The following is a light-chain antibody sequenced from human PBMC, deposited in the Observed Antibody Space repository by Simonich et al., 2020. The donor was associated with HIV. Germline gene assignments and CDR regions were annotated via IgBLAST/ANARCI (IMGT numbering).Light chain of an antibody. CDR1: HSVLYSSNNKNY. CDR2: WAS. V-gene: IGKV4-1*01. Sequence: DIVMTQSPDSLAVSLGERATINCKSRHSVLYSSNNKNYLAWYQQKPGQPPKLLIYWASTRESGVPDRFSGSGSGTDFTLTISSLQAEDVAVYYCQQYYSTPQTFGQGTKLEIK. CDR3: QQYYSTPQT. J-gene: IGKJ2*01.